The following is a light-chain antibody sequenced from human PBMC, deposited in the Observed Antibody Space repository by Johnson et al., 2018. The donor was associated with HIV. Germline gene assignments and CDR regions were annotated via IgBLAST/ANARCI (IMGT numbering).Light chain of an antibody. J-gene: IGLJ1*01. CDR2: ENN. CDR3: GAWDRGLTAHFV. CDR1: GSNIGSHY. V-gene: IGLV1-51*02. Sequence: QSVLTQPPSVSAAPGQRVTISCSGRGSNIGSHYVSWYQQLPGTAPKLLIFENNKRPSGITDRFSASKSGTSATLDITVLKTGAEADYYCGAWDRGLTAHFVFGTGTKITVL.